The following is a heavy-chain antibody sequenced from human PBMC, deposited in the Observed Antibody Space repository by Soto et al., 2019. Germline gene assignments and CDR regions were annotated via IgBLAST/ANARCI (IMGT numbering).Heavy chain of an antibody. CDR1: GGSFSAYY. V-gene: IGHV4-34*01. CDR3: ASMYYYDSSGYPLDY. D-gene: IGHD3-22*01. CDR2: INHSGST. Sequence: QVQLQQWGAGLLKPSETLSLTCAVYGGSFSAYYWSWIRQPPGKGLEWIGEINHSGSTNYNPSLKSRVTISVDTSKNPFSLKLSSVTAADTAVYYCASMYYYDSSGYPLDYWGQGTLVTVSS. J-gene: IGHJ4*02.